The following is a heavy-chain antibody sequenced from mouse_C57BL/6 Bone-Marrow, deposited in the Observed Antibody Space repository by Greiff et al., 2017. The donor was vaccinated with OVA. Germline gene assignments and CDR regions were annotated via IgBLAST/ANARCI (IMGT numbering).Heavy chain of an antibody. CDR1: GFTFSSYA. V-gene: IGHV5-4*01. Sequence: EVNLVESGGGLVKPGGSLKLSCAASGFTFSSYAMSWVRQTPEKRLEWVATISDGGSYTYYPDNVKGRFTISRDNAKNNLYLQMSHLKSEDTAMYYCARDRLLRFLYYFDYWGQGTTLTVSS. D-gene: IGHD1-1*01. J-gene: IGHJ2*01. CDR3: ARDRLLRFLYYFDY. CDR2: ISDGGSYT.